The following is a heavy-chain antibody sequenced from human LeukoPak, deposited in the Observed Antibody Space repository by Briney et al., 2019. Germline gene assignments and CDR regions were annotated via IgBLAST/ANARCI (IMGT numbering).Heavy chain of an antibody. D-gene: IGHD6-19*01. V-gene: IGHV1-2*02. J-gene: IGHJ5*02. CDR2: INPNSGGT. CDR3: ARDQQIAVAGIRGWFDP. CDR1: GYTFTGYY. Sequence: ASVKVSCKASGYTFTGYYMHWVRQAPGQGLEWMGWINPNSGGTNYAQKFQGRVTMTRDTSISTAYMELSRLRSDDTAVYYCARDQQIAVAGIRGWFDPWGQGTLVTVSS.